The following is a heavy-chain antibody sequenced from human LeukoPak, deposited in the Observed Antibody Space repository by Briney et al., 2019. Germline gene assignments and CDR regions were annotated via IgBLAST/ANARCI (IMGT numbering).Heavy chain of an antibody. CDR1: GGSISSYY. Sequence: SETLSLTCTVSGGSISSYYWSWIRQPPGKGLEWIGYIYYSGSTNYNPSLKSRVTISVDTSKNQSSLKLSSVTAADTAVYYCARGITMIVVPGAFDIWGQGTMVTVSS. J-gene: IGHJ3*02. CDR3: ARGITMIVVPGAFDI. D-gene: IGHD3-22*01. V-gene: IGHV4-59*01. CDR2: IYYSGST.